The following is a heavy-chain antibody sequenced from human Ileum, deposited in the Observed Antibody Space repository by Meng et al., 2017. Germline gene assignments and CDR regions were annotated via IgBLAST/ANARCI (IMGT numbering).Heavy chain of an antibody. J-gene: IGHJ4*02. CDR3: ARNYYDSSGEDSNDY. CDR1: GGSFRCYY. CDR2: INHSGST. V-gene: IGHV4-34*01. D-gene: IGHD3-22*01. Sequence: VQLQEWGAGLLKPSETPALNCAVFGGSFRCYYWSLTRQPPGKGLEWIGEINHSGSTNYNPSLKSRVTISVDTSKNQFYQKLSSETAADTAVYYCARNYYDSSGEDSNDYWGQGTLVTVSS.